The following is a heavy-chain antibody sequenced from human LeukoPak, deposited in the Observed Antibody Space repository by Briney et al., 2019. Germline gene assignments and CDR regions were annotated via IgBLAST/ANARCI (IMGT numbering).Heavy chain of an antibody. D-gene: IGHD2/OR15-2a*01. V-gene: IGHV4-34*01. CDR1: GGSFSGYC. CDR3: ARFLGRRRTGVY. CDR2: INHSGST. Sequence: SETLSLTCAVYGGSFSGYCWSWIRQPPGKGLEWIGEINHSGSTNYNPSLKSRVTISVDTSKNQFSLKLSSVTAADTAVYYCARFLGRRRTGVYWGQGTLVTVSS. J-gene: IGHJ4*02.